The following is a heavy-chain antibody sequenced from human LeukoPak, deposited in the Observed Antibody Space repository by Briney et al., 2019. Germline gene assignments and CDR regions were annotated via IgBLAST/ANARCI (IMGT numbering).Heavy chain of an antibody. Sequence: PGGSLRLSCAASGFTFSSYEMNWVRQAPGKGLEWVSYIDSSGSNIHYADSVKGRFTISRDNAKNSLYLQMNSLRAEDTALYYCARGPSYGSGSYFPSYYFDYWGQGTLVTVSS. V-gene: IGHV3-48*03. CDR1: GFTFSSYE. D-gene: IGHD3-10*01. J-gene: IGHJ4*02. CDR3: ARGPSYGSGSYFPSYYFDY. CDR2: IDSSGSNI.